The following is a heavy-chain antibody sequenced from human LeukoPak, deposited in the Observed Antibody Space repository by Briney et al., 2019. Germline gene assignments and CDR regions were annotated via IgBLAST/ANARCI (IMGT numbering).Heavy chain of an antibody. Sequence: GGSLRLSCAASGFTFSSYSMNWVRQAPGKGLEWVSSISSSSSYIYYADSVKGRFTISRDNAKNSLYLQMNSPRAEDTAVYYCARYCSSTSCYTPDFDYWGQGTLVTVSS. CDR3: ARYCSSTSCYTPDFDY. CDR1: GFTFSSYS. CDR2: ISSSSSYI. D-gene: IGHD2-2*02. J-gene: IGHJ4*02. V-gene: IGHV3-21*01.